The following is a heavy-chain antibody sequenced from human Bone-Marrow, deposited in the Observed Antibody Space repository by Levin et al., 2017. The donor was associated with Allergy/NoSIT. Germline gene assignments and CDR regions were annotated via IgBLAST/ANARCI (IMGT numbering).Heavy chain of an antibody. CDR3: ARGSFLTANGGWFDP. CDR1: GFTFSDYS. CDR2: ISSSSSYT. Sequence: SCAASGFTFSDYSMSWIRQAPGKGLEWVSYISSSSSYTNYADSVKGRFTISRDNAKNSLYLQMNSLRAEDTAVYYCARGSFLTANGGWFDPWGQGTLVTVSS. V-gene: IGHV3-11*05. J-gene: IGHJ5*02. D-gene: IGHD6-13*01.